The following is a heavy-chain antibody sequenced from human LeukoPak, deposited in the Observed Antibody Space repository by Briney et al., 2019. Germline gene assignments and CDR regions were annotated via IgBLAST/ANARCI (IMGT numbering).Heavy chain of an antibody. CDR1: GFTFSSYS. CDR3: ARAGYYYDSSGYYYVY. CDR2: ISSSSSYI. V-gene: IGHV3-21*01. J-gene: IGHJ4*02. Sequence: GGSLRLSCAASGFTFSSYSMNWVRQAPGKGLEWVSSISSSSSYIYYADSVKGRFTISRDNAKNSLYLQTNSLRAEDTAVYYCARAGYYYDSSGYYYVYWGQGTLVTVSS. D-gene: IGHD3-22*01.